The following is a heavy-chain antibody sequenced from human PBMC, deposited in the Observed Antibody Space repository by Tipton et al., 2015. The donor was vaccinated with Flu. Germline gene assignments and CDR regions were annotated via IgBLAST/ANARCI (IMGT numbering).Heavy chain of an antibody. D-gene: IGHD4/OR15-4a*01. J-gene: IGHJ3*02. CDR2: SHYSGNS. V-gene: IGHV4-59*01. CDR1: GDSIDTYY. CDR3: AGAVYGAFDAFDI. Sequence: PGLVKPSETLSLTCSVSGDSIDTYYWNWIRQPPGKGLEWIGSSHYSGNSNYSPSLKSRVTISEDTSKNQFSLNLRSVTAADTAVYYCAGAVYGAFDAFDIWGRGTMVTVSS.